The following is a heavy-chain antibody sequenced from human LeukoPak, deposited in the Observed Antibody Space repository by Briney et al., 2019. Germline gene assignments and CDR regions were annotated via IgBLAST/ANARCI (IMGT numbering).Heavy chain of an antibody. CDR1: GFIFTNYW. D-gene: IGHD4-17*01. CDR3: ARIMTTVTK. V-gene: IGHV5-10-1*01. CDR2: IDPSDSYT. Sequence: PGASLLISCEGSGFIFTNYWISWGRQLPGKGLEWMGRIDPSDSYTQYSPSFQGHVTISADMSIGTVYLQWSSLKASDTAIYYCARIMTTVTKWGQGTLVTVSS. J-gene: IGHJ4*02.